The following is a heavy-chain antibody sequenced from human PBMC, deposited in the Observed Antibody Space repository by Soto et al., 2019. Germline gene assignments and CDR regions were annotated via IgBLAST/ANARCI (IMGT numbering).Heavy chain of an antibody. CDR2: ISAYNGNT. Sequence: QVQLVQSGAEVKKPGASVKVSCKASGYTFTSYGISWVRQAPGQGLEWMGWISAYNGNTNYAQKLQGRVTMTTDTSTSTADMELRSLRSDDTAVYYCARGCSGGSCYSGGADYYYYGMDVWGQGTTVTVSS. CDR3: ARGCSGGSCYSGGADYYYYGMDV. D-gene: IGHD2-15*01. J-gene: IGHJ6*02. CDR1: GYTFTSYG. V-gene: IGHV1-18*01.